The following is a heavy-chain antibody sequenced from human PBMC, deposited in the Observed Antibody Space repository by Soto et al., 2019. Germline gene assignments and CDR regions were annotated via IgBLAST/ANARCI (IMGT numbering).Heavy chain of an antibody. CDR3: TREGTFGSGSNVAWVDP. CDR1: GFSFSSFG. V-gene: IGHV3-33*08. Sequence: QEQLAESGGGVVKPGTSLRLSCTASGFSFSSFGMNWVRQAPGKGLEWVALIWYDGSKEYYADSVKGRFTISRDDSKNTLYLQMDSLRAEDTAVYYCTREGTFGSGSNVAWVDPWGQGTLVTVSS. D-gene: IGHD6-25*01. CDR2: IWYDGSKE. J-gene: IGHJ5*02.